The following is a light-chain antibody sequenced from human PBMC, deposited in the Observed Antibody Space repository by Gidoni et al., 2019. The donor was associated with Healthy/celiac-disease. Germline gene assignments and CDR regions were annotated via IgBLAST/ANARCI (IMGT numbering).Light chain of an antibody. V-gene: IGLV1-47*01. CDR2: RNN. J-gene: IGLJ3*02. Sequence: QSVLTQPPSASGNPGQRVTIPCSGSSSNIGSNYVYWYQQPPGTAPNLLIYRNNQRPSGVPDRFSGSKSGTSASLAISGLRSEDEADYYCAAWDDSLSGRWVFGGGTKLTVL. CDR1: SSNIGSNY. CDR3: AAWDDSLSGRWV.